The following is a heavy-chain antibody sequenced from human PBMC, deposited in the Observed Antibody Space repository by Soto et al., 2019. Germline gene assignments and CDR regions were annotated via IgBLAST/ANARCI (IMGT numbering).Heavy chain of an antibody. V-gene: IGHV3-30*18. CDR3: AKDYADIYFGSCVDY. Sequence: HPGGSLRLSCAASGFTFSSYGMHWVRQAPGKGLEWVAVISYDGSNKYYADSVKGRFTISRDNSKNTLYLQMNSLRAEDTAVYYCAKDYADIYFGSCVDYWGQGTLVTVSS. D-gene: IGHD2-15*01. CDR2: ISYDGSNK. CDR1: GFTFSSYG. J-gene: IGHJ4*02.